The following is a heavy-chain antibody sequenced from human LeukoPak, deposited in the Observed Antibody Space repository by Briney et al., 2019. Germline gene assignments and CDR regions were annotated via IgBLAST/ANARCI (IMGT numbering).Heavy chain of an antibody. J-gene: IGHJ4*02. CDR1: GFTFSSYS. CDR3: ARFGAGKFDY. Sequence: GGSLRLSCAASGFTFSSYSMNWVRQAPGKGLEWVSSISSSGSYIYYADSVKGRFTISRDKAKNSLYLQMNSLRAEDTAVYYCARFGAGKFDYWGQGTLVTVSS. V-gene: IGHV3-21*01. D-gene: IGHD3-10*01. CDR2: ISSSGSYI.